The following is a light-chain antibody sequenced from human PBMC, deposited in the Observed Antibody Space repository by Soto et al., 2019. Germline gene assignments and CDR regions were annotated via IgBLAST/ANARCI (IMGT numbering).Light chain of an antibody. CDR3: QQTYSNPRT. CDR1: QSISIY. Sequence: DIQMTQSPSSLSASVGDRVTITCRTSQSISIYLNWYQQIPGKAPKLLIYASSNLHTGVPSRFSGSASGTDFTLTISSLQPEDSATYYCQQTYSNPRTFGQGTKAEIK. CDR2: ASS. J-gene: IGKJ1*01. V-gene: IGKV1-39*01.